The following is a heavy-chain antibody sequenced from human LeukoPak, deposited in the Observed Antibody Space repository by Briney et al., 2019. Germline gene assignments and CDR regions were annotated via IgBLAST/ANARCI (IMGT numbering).Heavy chain of an antibody. CDR3: ARHQLYSSGWYRPANYFDY. V-gene: IGHV4-39*01. D-gene: IGHD6-19*01. J-gene: IGHJ4*02. CDR1: GGSISSSSYY. Sequence: PSETLSLTCTVSGGSISSSSYYWGWIRQPPGKGLEWIGSIYYSGSTYYNPSLKSRVTISVDTCKNQFSLKLSSVTAADTAVYYCARHQLYSSGWYRPANYFDYWGQGTLVTVSS. CDR2: IYYSGST.